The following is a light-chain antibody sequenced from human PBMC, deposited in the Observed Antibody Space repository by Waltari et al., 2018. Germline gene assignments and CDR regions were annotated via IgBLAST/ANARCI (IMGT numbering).Light chain of an antibody. CDR1: SSEVGSYNL. Sequence: QSALTQPASVSGSPGQSITISCTGTSSEVGSYNLVSWYQQHPGKAPKLMIYEGSKRPSGVSNRCSGSKSVNTAARTTLGRQAEDKAVYFCCSYAGSSTSRVFGGGTKLTVL. CDR3: CSYAGSSTSRV. J-gene: IGLJ2*01. CDR2: EGS. V-gene: IGLV2-23*01.